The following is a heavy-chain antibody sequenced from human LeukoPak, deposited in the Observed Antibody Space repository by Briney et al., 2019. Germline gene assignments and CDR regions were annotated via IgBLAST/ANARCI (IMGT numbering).Heavy chain of an antibody. CDR1: GYTFTGYY. Sequence: ASVTVSCKASGYTFTGYYMHWVRQAPGQGLEWMGWINPNSGGTNYAQKFQGRVTMTRDTSISTAYMELSRLRSDDTAVYYCARDLQQWLANTDYWGQGTLVSVSS. J-gene: IGHJ4*02. CDR2: INPNSGGT. D-gene: IGHD6-19*01. CDR3: ARDLQQWLANTDY. V-gene: IGHV1-2*02.